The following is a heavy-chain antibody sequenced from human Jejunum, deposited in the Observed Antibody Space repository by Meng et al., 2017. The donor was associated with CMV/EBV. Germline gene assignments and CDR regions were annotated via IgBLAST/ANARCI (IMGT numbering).Heavy chain of an antibody. V-gene: IGHV4-59*01. Sequence: CTGSGGSISGYYWSWIRQPPGKGLEWIGHIDYSGSTNYDPSLQSRVTIAVDTSKNQFSLKLSSVTAADTAVYYCARGNYPSRFDYWGQGTLVTVSS. CDR1: GGSISGYY. CDR3: ARGNYPSRFDY. D-gene: IGHD1-7*01. CDR2: IDYSGST. J-gene: IGHJ4*02.